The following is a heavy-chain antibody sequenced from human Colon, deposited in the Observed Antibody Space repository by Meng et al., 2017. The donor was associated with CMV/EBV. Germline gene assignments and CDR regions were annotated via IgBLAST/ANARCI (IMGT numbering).Heavy chain of an antibody. Sequence: QVHLVQSGAEVKKPGSSVKVSCKASKGTLTSYPISWVRQGPGQGFEWVGGIITISGTTDYAQKFQGRVTITADESTSTAYMKLSNLRSEETAIYYCARVICGGDCYLDYWGRGTLVTVSS. J-gene: IGHJ4*02. CDR1: KGTLTSYP. V-gene: IGHV1-69*12. CDR3: ARVICGGDCYLDY. D-gene: IGHD2-21*02. CDR2: IITISGTT.